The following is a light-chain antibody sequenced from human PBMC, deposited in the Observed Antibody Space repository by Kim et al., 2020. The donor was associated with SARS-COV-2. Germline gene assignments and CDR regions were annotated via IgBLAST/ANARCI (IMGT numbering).Light chain of an antibody. Sequence: EIVVTQSPATLSVSPGERATLSCRASQSVTSKLAWYQQKPGQAPRLLIYGASTRATGIPARFSGSGSGTEFTLTISSLQSEDFATYYCQQYYSYPRTFGQGTKVDIK. V-gene: IGKV3-15*01. CDR1: QSVTSK. CDR3: QQYYSYPRT. CDR2: GAS. J-gene: IGKJ1*01.